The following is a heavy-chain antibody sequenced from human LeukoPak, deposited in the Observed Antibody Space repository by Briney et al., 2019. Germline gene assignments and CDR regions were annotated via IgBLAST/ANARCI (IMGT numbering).Heavy chain of an antibody. CDR3: ARDHDFWSGPFDV. J-gene: IGHJ6*04. CDR2: IRRKGCGGTT. V-gene: IGHV3-49*04. CDR1: GFTFGDYS. D-gene: IGHD3-3*01. Sequence: PGGSLRLSCTASGFTFGDYSLSWVRQAPEKGLEWVGVIRRKGCGGTTEYAPSVKCRFIISRDDSKSTAYLQMNSLKAEDTAVYYCARDHDFWSGPFDVWGKGTTVTVSS.